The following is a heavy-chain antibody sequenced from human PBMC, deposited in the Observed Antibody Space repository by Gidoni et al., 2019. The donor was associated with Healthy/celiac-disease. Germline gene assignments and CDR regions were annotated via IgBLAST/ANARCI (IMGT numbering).Heavy chain of an antibody. V-gene: IGHV3-15*01. CDR2: IKSKTDGGTT. D-gene: IGHD3-3*01. CDR1: GFPFSNAW. Sequence: EVQLVESGGGLVKPGGSLRLSCAASGFPFSNAWMSWVRQAPGKGLEWVGRIKSKTDGGTTDYAAPVKGRFTISRDDSKNTLYLQMNSLKTEDTAVYYCTTEGFWSAPRAEFDPWGQGTLVTVSS. J-gene: IGHJ5*02. CDR3: TTEGFWSAPRAEFDP.